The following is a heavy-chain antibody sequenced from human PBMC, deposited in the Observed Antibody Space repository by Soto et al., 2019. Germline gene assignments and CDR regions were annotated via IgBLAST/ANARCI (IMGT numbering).Heavy chain of an antibody. CDR1: GFRFSSHW. V-gene: IGHV3-7*01. CDR3: VRENYFDY. J-gene: IGHJ4*02. Sequence: PGGSLRLSCAGSGFRFSSHWMVWVRQAPGKRLEWVANIRQDGTERSYADSVKGRFTISRDNVKNSLYLQMDSLGVEDTAVYYCVRENYFDYWGQGTLVTVS. CDR2: IRQDGTER.